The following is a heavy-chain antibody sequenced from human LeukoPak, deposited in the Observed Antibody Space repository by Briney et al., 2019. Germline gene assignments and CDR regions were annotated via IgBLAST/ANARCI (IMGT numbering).Heavy chain of an antibody. J-gene: IGHJ4*02. CDR1: GFTLSSYG. D-gene: IGHD2-15*01. V-gene: IGHV3-23*01. CDR3: AKRECSDNSCYFVN. CDR2: LSASGDST. Sequence: GGSLRLSCAASGFTLSSYGMSWVRQAPAKGLEWVSTLSASGDSTYYVDSVKGRFTISRDNSKNTLYLQMDSLRAEDTAVYYCAKRECSDNSCYFVNWGQGTLVTVSS.